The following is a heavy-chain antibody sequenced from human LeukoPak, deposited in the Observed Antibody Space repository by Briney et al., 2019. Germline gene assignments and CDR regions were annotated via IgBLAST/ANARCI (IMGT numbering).Heavy chain of an antibody. J-gene: IGHJ6*03. CDR1: GFTFSSYG. CDR2: IRYDGSNK. Sequence: GGSLRLSCAASGFTFSSYGMHWVRQAPGKGLEWVAFIRYDGSNKYYADSVKGRFTISRDDSKNTAYLQMNSLKTEDTAVYYCTRDGYYYYYMDVWGKGTTVTVSS. V-gene: IGHV3-30*02. CDR3: TRDGYYYYYMDV.